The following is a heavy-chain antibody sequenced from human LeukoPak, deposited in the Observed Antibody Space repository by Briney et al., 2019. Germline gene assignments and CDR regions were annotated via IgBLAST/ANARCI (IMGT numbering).Heavy chain of an antibody. J-gene: IGHJ6*03. V-gene: IGHV4-61*01. Sequence: SQTLSLTCTVSGGSISSGSYYWSWIRQPPGKGLEWIGYIYYSGSTNYNPSLKSRVTISVDTSKNQFSLKLSSVTAADTAVYYCARDRRVTYYYYYMDVWGKGTTVTVSS. D-gene: IGHD4-23*01. CDR1: GGSISSGSYY. CDR2: IYYSGST. CDR3: ARDRRVTYYYYYMDV.